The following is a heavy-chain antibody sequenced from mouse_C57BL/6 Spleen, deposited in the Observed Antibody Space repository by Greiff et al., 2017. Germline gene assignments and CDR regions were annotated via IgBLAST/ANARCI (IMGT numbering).Heavy chain of an antibody. CDR1: GYAFSSSW. J-gene: IGHJ1*03. V-gene: IGHV1-82*01. CDR2: IYPGDGDT. Sequence: QVQLQQSGPELVKPGASVKISCKASGYAFSSSWMNWVKQRPGKGLEWIGRIYPGDGDTNYNGKFKGKATLTADKSSSTAYMQLSSLTSEDSAVXVCAREGKGYFDVWGTGTTVTVSS. CDR3: AREGKGYFDV.